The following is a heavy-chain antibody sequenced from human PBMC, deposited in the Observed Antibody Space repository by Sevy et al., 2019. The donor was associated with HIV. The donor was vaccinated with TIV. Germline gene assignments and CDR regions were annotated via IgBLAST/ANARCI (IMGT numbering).Heavy chain of an antibody. CDR2: ISQGGSEE. D-gene: IGHD6-13*01. V-gene: IGHV3-7*01. CDR3: ARFVSLGY. Sequence: GGSLRLSCPASGFTFSSSSMTWVRQAPGKGLEWVATISQGGSEEYYVDSVKGRFTISRDNAKNSLYLQMNSLSAVDTAVYFCARFVSLGYWGQGTLVTVSS. J-gene: IGHJ4*02. CDR1: GFTFSSSS.